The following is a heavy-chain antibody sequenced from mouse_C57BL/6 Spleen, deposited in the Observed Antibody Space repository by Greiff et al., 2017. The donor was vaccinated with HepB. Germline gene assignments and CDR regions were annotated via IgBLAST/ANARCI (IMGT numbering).Heavy chain of an antibody. CDR2: IDPETGGT. Sequence: VQLQESGAELVRPGASVTLSCTASGFTFTDYEMHWVKQTPVHGLEWIGAIDPETGGTAYNQKFKGKAILTADKTSSTAYMELRSLTSEDSAVYYCTRGSSGFAYWGQGTLVTVSA. CDR3: TRGSSGFAY. CDR1: GFTFTDYE. J-gene: IGHJ3*01. V-gene: IGHV1-15*01. D-gene: IGHD1-1*01.